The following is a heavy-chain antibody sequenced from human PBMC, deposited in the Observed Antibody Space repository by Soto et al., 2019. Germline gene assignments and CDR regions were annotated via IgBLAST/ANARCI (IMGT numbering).Heavy chain of an antibody. J-gene: IGHJ6*02. CDR3: ARDHCSGGSCYSNGMDV. CDR1: GGTFSSYA. D-gene: IGHD2-15*01. CDR2: IIPIFGTA. Sequence: QVQLVQSGAEVKKPGSSVKVSCKASGGTFSSYAISWVRQAPGQGLACRGGIIPIFGTANYAQKFQGRVTITADESTSTADMELRSRRSEVNAVYYCARDHCSGGSCYSNGMDVWGQGTTVTVSS. V-gene: IGHV1-69*01.